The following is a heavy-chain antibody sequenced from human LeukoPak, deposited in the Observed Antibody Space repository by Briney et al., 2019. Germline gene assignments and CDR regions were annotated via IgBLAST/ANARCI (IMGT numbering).Heavy chain of an antibody. D-gene: IGHD6-19*01. V-gene: IGHV4-4*07. J-gene: IGHJ3*02. CDR3: ARDKLYGSGWYFMGAFDI. CDR1: GGSISSYY. Sequence: IPSETLSLTCTVSGGSISSYYWSWIRQPAGKGLEWIGRIYTSGSTNYNPSLKSRVTMSVDTSKNQFSLKLSSVTAADTAVYYCARDKLYGSGWYFMGAFDIWGQGTMVTVSS. CDR2: IYTSGST.